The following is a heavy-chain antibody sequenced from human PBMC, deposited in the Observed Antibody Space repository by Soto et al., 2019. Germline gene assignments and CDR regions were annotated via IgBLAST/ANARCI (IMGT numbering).Heavy chain of an antibody. CDR2: ISYDGSNK. Sequence: QVQLVESGGGVVQPGRSLRLSCAASGFTFSSYGMHWVRQAPGKGLEWVAVISYDGSNKYYADSVKGRFTISRVNSKNTLYLQMNSLRAEDTAVYYCAKDGADNSRAVGFGDTYAFDICGQGTMVTFSS. V-gene: IGHV3-30*18. CDR1: GFTFSSYG. CDR3: AKDGADNSRAVGFGDTYAFDI. J-gene: IGHJ3*02. D-gene: IGHD3-10*01.